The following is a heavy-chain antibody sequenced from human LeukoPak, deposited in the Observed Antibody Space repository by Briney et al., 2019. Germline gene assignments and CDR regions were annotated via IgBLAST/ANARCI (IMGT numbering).Heavy chain of an antibody. CDR3: ARAGDGYNWLIDD. D-gene: IGHD5-24*01. CDR1: GGSISSYY. Sequence: PSETLSLTCAVSGGSISSYYWCWMRQPPGKGLEWIGYIHYSGSTNYSPSLKSRVTMSVDTSKNQFSLRLTFVTAADTAVYYCARAGDGYNWLIDDWGQGTRVTVSS. V-gene: IGHV4-59*01. CDR2: IHYSGST. J-gene: IGHJ4*02.